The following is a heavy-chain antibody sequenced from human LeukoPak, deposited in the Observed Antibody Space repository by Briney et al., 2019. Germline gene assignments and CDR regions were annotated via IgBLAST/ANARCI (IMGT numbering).Heavy chain of an antibody. CDR1: GFTFDDYA. CDR2: ISWNSGSI. CDR3: ARDSSGYLGPGY. D-gene: IGHD3-22*01. Sequence: PGRSLRLSCAASGFTFDDYAMHWVRQAPGKGLEWVSGISWNSGSIGYADSVKGRFTISRDNAKNSLYLQMNSLRAEDTALYYCARDSSGYLGPGYWGQGTLVTVSS. V-gene: IGHV3-9*01. J-gene: IGHJ4*02.